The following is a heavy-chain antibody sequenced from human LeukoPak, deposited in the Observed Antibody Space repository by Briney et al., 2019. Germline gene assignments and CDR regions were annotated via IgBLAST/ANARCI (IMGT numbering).Heavy chain of an antibody. CDR3: TKTNDGSGFLNDAYDI. J-gene: IGHJ3*02. D-gene: IGHD3-22*01. CDR1: GFTFEDFA. CDR2: ITWDSRKI. Sequence: QSGGSLRLSCEGSGFTFEDFAMRWVRQTPGKGPEWVSGITWDSRKIDYADSVKGRFTISRDNAKKSVYLQMNSLRPGDTAVYYCTKTNDGSGFLNDAYDIWGQGTKVIVSS. V-gene: IGHV3-9*01.